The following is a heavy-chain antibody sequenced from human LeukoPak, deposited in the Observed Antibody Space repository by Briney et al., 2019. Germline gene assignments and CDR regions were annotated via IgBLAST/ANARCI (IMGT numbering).Heavy chain of an antibody. V-gene: IGHV3-30*01. CDR1: GFTFSSSA. CDR2: VSDDAINT. CDR3: ARDRTSSGYFDY. J-gene: IGHJ4*03. D-gene: IGHD2-2*01. Sequence: AGSLRLSCAASGFTFSSSAMHWVRQAPGKGLEWVAVVSDDAINTYCADSVKGRFTISKDNSKNKLYLQMNSLRAEDTAVYFCARDRTSSGYFDYWGQGTLVTVSS.